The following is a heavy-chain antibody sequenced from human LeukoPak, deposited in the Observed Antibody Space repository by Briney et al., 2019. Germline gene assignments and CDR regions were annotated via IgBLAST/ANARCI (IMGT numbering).Heavy chain of an antibody. V-gene: IGHV3-15*01. CDR3: KTPIREAG. CDR2: IKTKTDGGTT. D-gene: IGHD3-9*01. Sequence: GGSLRLSCAASRFTVSSNYMSWVRQAPGKGLEWVGRIKTKTDGGTTDYAAPVKGRFSISRDDSKNTLYLQMNSLKTEDTAVYYCKTPIREAGWGQGTLVTVSS. J-gene: IGHJ4*02. CDR1: RFTVSSNY.